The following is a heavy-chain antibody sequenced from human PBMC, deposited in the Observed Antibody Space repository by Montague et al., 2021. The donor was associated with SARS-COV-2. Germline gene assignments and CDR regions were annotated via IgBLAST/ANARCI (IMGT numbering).Heavy chain of an antibody. CDR2: IRSKTNNHAT. J-gene: IGHJ4*02. D-gene: IGHD1-26*01. V-gene: IGHV3-73*01. CDR1: GLTFSGSA. Sequence: SLRLSCAASGLTFSGSAMHWVRQASGKGLEWVGRIRSKTNNHATAYAASVKGRFTISRDDSKNTAYLQMNSLKTEDTAVYYCSAEGVGADYWGRGTLVTVSS. CDR3: SAEGVGADY.